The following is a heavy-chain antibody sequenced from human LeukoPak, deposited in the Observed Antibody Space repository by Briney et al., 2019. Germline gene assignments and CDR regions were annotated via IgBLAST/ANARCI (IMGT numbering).Heavy chain of an antibody. V-gene: IGHV3-30*18. CDR1: GFTFSSYG. CDR2: ISYDGSNK. Sequence: PGGSLRLSCAASGFTFSSYGMHWVRQAPGEGLEWVAVISYDGSNKYYADSVKGRFTISRDNSKNTLYLQMNSLRAEDTAVYYCAKTTQPYYYYYGMDVWGQGTTVTVSS. CDR3: AKTTQPYYYYYGMDV. J-gene: IGHJ6*02. D-gene: IGHD4-17*01.